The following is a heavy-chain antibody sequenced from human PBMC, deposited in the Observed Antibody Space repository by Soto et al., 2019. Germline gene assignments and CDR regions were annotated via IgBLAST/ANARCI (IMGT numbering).Heavy chain of an antibody. D-gene: IGHD3-22*01. Sequence: ASVKVSCKASGYTFTSYDINWVRQATGQGLEWMGWMNPNSGNTGYAQKFQGRVTMTRNTSISTAYMELNSLRAEDTAVYYCAKDLNPRFSHDINSYHYPFWGQGTLVTVSS. V-gene: IGHV1-8*01. CDR3: AKDLNPRFSHDINSYHYPF. J-gene: IGHJ4*02. CDR2: MNPNSGNT. CDR1: GYTFTSYD.